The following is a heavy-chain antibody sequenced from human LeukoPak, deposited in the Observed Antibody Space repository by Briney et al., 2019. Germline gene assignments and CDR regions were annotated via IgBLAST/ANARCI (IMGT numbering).Heavy chain of an antibody. D-gene: IGHD4-17*01. Sequence: PGGSLRLSCAASGFTFSSYGMHWVRQAPGKGLEWVAFIRYDGSNKYYADSVKGRFTISRDNSKNTLYLQMNSLRAEDTAVYYCAKDREDDYGDYVGPDFDYWGQGTLVTVSS. CDR1: GFTFSSYG. CDR2: IRYDGSNK. V-gene: IGHV3-30*02. CDR3: AKDREDDYGDYVGPDFDY. J-gene: IGHJ4*02.